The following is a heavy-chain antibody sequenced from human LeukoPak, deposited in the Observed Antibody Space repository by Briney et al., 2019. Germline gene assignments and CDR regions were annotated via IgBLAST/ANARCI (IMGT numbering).Heavy chain of an antibody. J-gene: IGHJ4*02. CDR2: IWFDGSTK. CDR3: ARDALPAAMAYYFDY. D-gene: IGHD2-2*01. V-gene: IGHV3-33*01. CDR1: GFSFSSYG. Sequence: GRSLRLSCATPGFSFSSYGMHWVRQAPGKGLEWVAVIWFDGSTKYYVDSVKGRFTISRDNSKNTLYLQMNSLRAEDTALYYCARDALPAAMAYYFDYSGQGTLVTVSS.